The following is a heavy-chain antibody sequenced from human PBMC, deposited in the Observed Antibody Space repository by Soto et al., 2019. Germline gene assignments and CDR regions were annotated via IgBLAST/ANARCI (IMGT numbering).Heavy chain of an antibody. CDR2: IIPIFGSA. CDR3: AKDGGKDGYFGNWFDP. V-gene: IGHV1-69*13. D-gene: IGHD5-12*01. Sequence: ASVKVSCKSSGCTFSNYAITWVRQAPRQGLEWLGRIIPIFGSANYAQKFQGRVTITADESTTTAYMELSSLRSDDTAVYYCAKDGGKDGYFGNWFDPWGQGTLVTVSS. J-gene: IGHJ5*02. CDR1: GCTFSNYA.